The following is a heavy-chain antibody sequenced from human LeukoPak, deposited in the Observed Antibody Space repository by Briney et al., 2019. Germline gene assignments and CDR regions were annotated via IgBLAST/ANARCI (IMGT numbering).Heavy chain of an antibody. D-gene: IGHD6-6*01. V-gene: IGHV3-30-3*01. CDR3: ARDGLVDDSSSSRGAFDI. J-gene: IGHJ3*02. CDR1: GFTFSSYA. CDR2: ISYDGSNK. Sequence: GRSLRLSCAASGFTFSSYAMHWVRQAPGKGLEWVAVISYDGSNKYYADSVKGRFTVSRDNSKNTLYLQMNSLRAEDTAVYYCARDGLVDDSSSSRGAFDIWGQGTMVTVSS.